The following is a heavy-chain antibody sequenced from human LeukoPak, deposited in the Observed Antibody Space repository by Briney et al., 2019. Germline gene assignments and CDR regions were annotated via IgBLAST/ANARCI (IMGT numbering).Heavy chain of an antibody. J-gene: IGHJ5*02. D-gene: IGHD4-23*01. CDR2: IYSGGST. Sequence: GGSLRLSCAASGFTFSSSAMSWVRQAPGKGLEWVSVIYSGGSTYYADSVKGRFTISRDNSKNTLYLQMNSLRAEDTAVYYCARARDYGGNWFDPWGQGTLVTVSS. CDR1: GFTFSSSA. CDR3: ARARDYGGNWFDP. V-gene: IGHV3-53*01.